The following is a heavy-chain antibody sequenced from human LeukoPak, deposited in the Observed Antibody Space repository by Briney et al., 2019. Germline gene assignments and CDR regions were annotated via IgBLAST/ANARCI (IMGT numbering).Heavy chain of an antibody. CDR3: TKPARAVGLDY. CDR1: GFTFSSYA. J-gene: IGHJ4*02. D-gene: IGHD6-19*01. Sequence: GGSLRLSCAASGFTFSSYAMSWVRQAPGKGLEWVSGISGNGGSTYYADSVKGRFTISRDSSKNTLYLQMNSLRAEDTAVYYCTKPARAVGLDYWGQGTLVTVSS. CDR2: ISGNGGST. V-gene: IGHV3-23*01.